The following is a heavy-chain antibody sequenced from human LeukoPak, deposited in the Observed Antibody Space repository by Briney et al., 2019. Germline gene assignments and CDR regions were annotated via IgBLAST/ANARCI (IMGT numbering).Heavy chain of an antibody. D-gene: IGHD2-2*01. CDR2: MNPNSGNT. V-gene: IGHV1-8*01. Sequence: ASVKVSCKASGYTFTSHDINWVRQASGQGLEWMGWMNPNSGNTGYAQKFQGRVTMTRDNYIKTAYMELSGLRSEDTAVYDCTRAGRKYAFENWGQGTLVTVSS. CDR3: TRAGRKYAFEN. CDR1: GYTFTSHD. J-gene: IGHJ4*02.